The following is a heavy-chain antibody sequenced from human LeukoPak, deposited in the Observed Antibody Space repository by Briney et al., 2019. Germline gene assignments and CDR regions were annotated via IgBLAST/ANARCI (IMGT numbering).Heavy chain of an antibody. CDR3: ARDSAQGYCSSTSCYEVY. Sequence: GGSLRLSCAASGFTFSSYSMNWVRQAPGKGLEWVSSISSSSSYIYYADSVKGRFSISRDNAKNSLYLRMNSLRAEDTAVYYCARDSAQGYCSSTSCYEVYWGQGTLVTVSS. CDR2: ISSSSSYI. CDR1: GFTFSSYS. V-gene: IGHV3-21*01. D-gene: IGHD2-2*01. J-gene: IGHJ4*02.